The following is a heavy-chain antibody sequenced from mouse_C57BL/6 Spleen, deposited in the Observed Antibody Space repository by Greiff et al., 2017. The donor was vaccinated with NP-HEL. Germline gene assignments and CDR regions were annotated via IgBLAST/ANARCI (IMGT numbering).Heavy chain of an antibody. CDR1: GYTFTGYW. D-gene: IGHD2-4*01. CDR2: ILTGSGST. V-gene: IGHV1-9*01. Sequence: VQLQQSGAELMKPGASVKLSCKATGYTFTGYWIEWVKQRPGHGLEWIGEILTGSGSTNYNEKFKGKATFTADTSSNTAYRQLSSLTTEDSAIYYCASLITMRGNYYAMDYWGQGTSVTVSS. CDR3: ASLITMRGNYYAMDY. J-gene: IGHJ4*01.